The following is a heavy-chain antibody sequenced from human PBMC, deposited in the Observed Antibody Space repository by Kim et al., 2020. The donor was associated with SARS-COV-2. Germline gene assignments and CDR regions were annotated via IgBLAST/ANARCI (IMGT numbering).Heavy chain of an antibody. V-gene: IGHV6-1*01. J-gene: IGHJ3*02. D-gene: IGHD3-16*01. CDR3: ARDTPGQKAYDI. Sequence: AVSRKSRISINPETSKNQFSLQLNSVTPEDTAVYYCARDTPGQKAYDIWGQGTMVTVSS.